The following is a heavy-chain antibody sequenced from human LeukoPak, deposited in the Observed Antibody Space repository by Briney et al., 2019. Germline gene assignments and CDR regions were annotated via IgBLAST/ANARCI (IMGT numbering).Heavy chain of an antibody. CDR2: ISYDGSNK. CDR3: ARGGQLDY. J-gene: IGHJ4*02. CDR1: GFTFSSYA. Sequence: GSLLLSCAASGFTFSSYAMHWVRQAPGKGLEWVAVISYDGSNKYYADSVKGRFTISRDNSKNTLYLQMNSLRAEDTAVYYCARGGQLDYWAREPWSPSPQ. V-gene: IGHV3-30-3*01. D-gene: IGHD2-2*01.